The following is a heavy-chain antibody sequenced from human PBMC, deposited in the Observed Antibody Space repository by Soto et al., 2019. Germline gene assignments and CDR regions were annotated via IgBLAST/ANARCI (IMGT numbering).Heavy chain of an antibody. V-gene: IGHV4-34*01. Sequence: PSGALSLTGAVYCGSFNGYHWSWIRQPPGKGLDCIGEINHSGSTNYNPSLKSRATISVDTSKNQFSLKLSSVTAADTAVYYCGRGIAMMVVVESDAPDKYYLDSWGQGTLVTV. D-gene: IGHD3-22*01. CDR1: CGSFNGYH. J-gene: IGHJ4*02. CDR2: INHSGST. CDR3: GRGIAMMVVVESDAPDKYYLDS.